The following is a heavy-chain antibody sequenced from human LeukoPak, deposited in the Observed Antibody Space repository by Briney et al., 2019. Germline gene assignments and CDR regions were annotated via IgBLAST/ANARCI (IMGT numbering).Heavy chain of an antibody. CDR2: ILPDGSQK. Sequence: GGSLRLSCVASDFTFSFYWMTWVRQAPGKGLEWLANILPDGSQKYYVDSVKGRFTISRDNPKNSLYLQINNLKAEDTAVYYCGRLAHNAWYAIDFWGQGALVTVSS. CDR3: GRLAHNAWYAIDF. V-gene: IGHV3-7*01. J-gene: IGHJ4*02. CDR1: DFTFSFYW. D-gene: IGHD6-13*01.